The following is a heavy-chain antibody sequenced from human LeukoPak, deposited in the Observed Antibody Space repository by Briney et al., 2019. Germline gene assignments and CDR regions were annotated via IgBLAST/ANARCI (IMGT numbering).Heavy chain of an antibody. V-gene: IGHV1-18*01. Sequence: ASVKVPCKASGYTFTSYGISWVRQAPGQGLEWMGWISAYNGNTNYAQKLQGRVTMTTDTSTSTAYMELRSLRSDDTAVYYCARDGSGMMIVDAASRFDPWGQGTLVTVSS. D-gene: IGHD3-22*01. J-gene: IGHJ5*02. CDR3: ARDGSGMMIVDAASRFDP. CDR1: GYTFTSYG. CDR2: ISAYNGNT.